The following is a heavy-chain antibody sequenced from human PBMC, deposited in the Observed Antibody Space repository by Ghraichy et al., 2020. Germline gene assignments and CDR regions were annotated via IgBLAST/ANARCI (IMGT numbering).Heavy chain of an antibody. D-gene: IGHD3-22*01. V-gene: IGHV3-30*18. J-gene: IGHJ6*02. CDR1: GFTFSRYG. Sequence: GESLNISCAVSGFTFSRYGMHWVRQAPGKGLEWVAVTSYDGSKKNYADSVKGRFTISRDNSKNTLYLQMSSLRAEDTAVYYCAKERDSSGYYSFRGDYYGMDVWGQGTTVTVS. CDR3: AKERDSSGYYSFRGDYYGMDV. CDR2: TSYDGSKK.